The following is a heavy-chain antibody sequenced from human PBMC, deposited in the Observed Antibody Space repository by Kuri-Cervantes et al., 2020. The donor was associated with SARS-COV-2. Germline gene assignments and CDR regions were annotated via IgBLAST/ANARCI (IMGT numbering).Heavy chain of an antibody. Sequence: SGPTLVKPTETLTLTCTVSGFSLSNARMGVSWIRQPPGKALEWLAHIFSNDEKSYSTSLKSRLTITKDTSKNQVVLTMTNMDPVDTATYYCAHTYYYDSSGGAFDIWGQGTMVTVSS. CDR1: GFSLSNARMG. D-gene: IGHD3-22*01. CDR3: AHTYYYDSSGGAFDI. V-gene: IGHV2-26*01. CDR2: IFSNDEK. J-gene: IGHJ3*02.